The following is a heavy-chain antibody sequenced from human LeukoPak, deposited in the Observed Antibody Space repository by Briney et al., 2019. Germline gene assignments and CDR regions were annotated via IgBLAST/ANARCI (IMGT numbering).Heavy chain of an antibody. CDR2: ISSSSSYI. D-gene: IGHD2-2*01. V-gene: IGHV3-21*01. J-gene: IGHJ4*02. Sequence: GGSLRLSCAASGFTFSSYSMNWVRQAPGKGLEWVSSISSSSSYIYYADSVKGRLTISRDNAKNSLYLQMNSLRAEDTAVYYCAREYCSSTSCEEDYWGQGTLVTVSS. CDR1: GFTFSSYS. CDR3: AREYCSSTSCEEDY.